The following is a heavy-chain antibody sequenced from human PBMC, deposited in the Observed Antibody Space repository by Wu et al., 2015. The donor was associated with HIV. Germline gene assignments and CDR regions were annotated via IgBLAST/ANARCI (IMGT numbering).Heavy chain of an antibody. J-gene: IGHJ4*02. CDR3: ARVSVVVVDAKRGGYYFDY. CDR2: INPSGGST. D-gene: IGHD2-15*01. CDR1: GYTFTSYY. V-gene: IGHV1-46*01. Sequence: QVQLVQSGAEVKKPGASVKVSCKASGYTFTSYYIHWVRQAPGQGLEWMGIINPSGGSTNYAQKFQGRVTMTRDTSTSTVYMELNSLRSEDTAVYYCARVSVVVVDAKRGGYYFDYWGQGTLVTVSS.